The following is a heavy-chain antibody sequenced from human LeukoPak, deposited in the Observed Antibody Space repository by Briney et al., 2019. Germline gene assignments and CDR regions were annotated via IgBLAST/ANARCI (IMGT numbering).Heavy chain of an antibody. J-gene: IGHJ6*02. D-gene: IGHD6-19*01. V-gene: IGHV4-61*01. CDR2: IYYSGST. CDR1: GGSVSSGRYY. CDR3: ATRSIAVAGLYYYYGMDV. Sequence: SETLSLTCTVSGGSVSSGRYYWSWIRQPPGKGLEWIGYIYYSGSTNYNPSLKSRVTISVDTSKNQFSLKLSSVTAADTAVYYCATRSIAVAGLYYYYGMDVWGQGTTVTVSS.